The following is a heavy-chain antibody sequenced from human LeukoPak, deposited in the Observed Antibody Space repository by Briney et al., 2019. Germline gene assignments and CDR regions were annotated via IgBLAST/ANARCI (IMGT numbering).Heavy chain of an antibody. D-gene: IGHD2-2*01. Sequence: SETLSLTRAVYGGSFSGYYWSWIRQPPGKGLEWIGEINHSGSTNYNPSLKSRVTISVDTSKNQFSLKLSSVTSADTAVYYCARVPLYCSSTSCTDAFDIWGQGTMVTVSS. V-gene: IGHV4-34*01. CDR3: ARVPLYCSSTSCTDAFDI. CDR2: INHSGST. CDR1: GGSFSGYY. J-gene: IGHJ3*02.